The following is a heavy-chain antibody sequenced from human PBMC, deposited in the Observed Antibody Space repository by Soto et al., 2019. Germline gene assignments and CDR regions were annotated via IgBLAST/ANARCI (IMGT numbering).Heavy chain of an antibody. J-gene: IGHJ4*02. D-gene: IGHD6-19*01. CDR1: GGTFSSYA. Sequence: QVQLVQSGAAVKKPGSSVKVSCKASGGTFSSYAISWVRQAPGQGLEWMGGIIPIFGTANYAQKFQGRVTITADESTSTAYRELSSLGSEETAVYYRARDLGVAVAAYWGQGTLVTVSS. CDR2: IIPIFGTA. CDR3: ARDLGVAVAAY. V-gene: IGHV1-69*12.